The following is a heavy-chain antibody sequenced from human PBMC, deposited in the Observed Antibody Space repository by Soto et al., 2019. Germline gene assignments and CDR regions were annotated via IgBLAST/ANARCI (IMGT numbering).Heavy chain of an antibody. Sequence: ASVKVSCKASGYTFTSHYIHWVRQAPGQGLEWMGIINPSGGDTTYAQQFQGRVTMTRDTSTRTVYMELSSLRSEDTAVYYCARGGCGGECSFGYWGQGTLVTVSS. CDR2: INPSGGDT. V-gene: IGHV1-46*01. D-gene: IGHD2-21*01. J-gene: IGHJ4*02. CDR1: GYTFTSHY. CDR3: ARGGCGGECSFGY.